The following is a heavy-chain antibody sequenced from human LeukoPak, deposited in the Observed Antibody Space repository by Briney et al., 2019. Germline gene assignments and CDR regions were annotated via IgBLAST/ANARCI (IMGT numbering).Heavy chain of an antibody. V-gene: IGHV4-4*07. CDR3: ARDRRGGAAISN. Sequence: SETLSLTSTVSGGSISSYYWSWIPQPAGKGLEWIGRIYTSGSTNYNPSLKSRVTMSVDTSKNQFSLKLSSVTAADTAVYYCARDRRGGAAISNWGQGTLVTVSS. CDR1: GGSISSYY. J-gene: IGHJ4*02. D-gene: IGHD2-2*01. CDR2: IYTSGST.